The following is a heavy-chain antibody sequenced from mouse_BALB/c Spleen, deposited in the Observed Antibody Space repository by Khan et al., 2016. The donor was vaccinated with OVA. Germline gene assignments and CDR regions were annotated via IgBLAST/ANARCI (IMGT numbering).Heavy chain of an antibody. CDR3: ARDYWFTY. V-gene: IGHV5-6-5*01. D-gene: IGHD1-1*02. CDR1: GFTFSNYA. Sequence: EVELVESGGDLVKPGGSLKLSCAASGFTFSNYAMSWVHQTPEKRLEWVASISSGGTTYYPDSVKGRFTISRDNARNILYLQMNSLRSEDTAMFYCARDYWFTYWGQGTLVTVSA. CDR2: ISSGGTT. J-gene: IGHJ3*01.